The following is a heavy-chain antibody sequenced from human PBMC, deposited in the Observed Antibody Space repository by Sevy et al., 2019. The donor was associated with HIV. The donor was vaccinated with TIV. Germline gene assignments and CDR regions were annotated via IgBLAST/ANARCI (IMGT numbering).Heavy chain of an antibody. Sequence: GGSLRLSCAASGFTFSPYWMTWVRQAPGKGLEWVANIRPDGSDKYYVDSVKGRFTISRDNAKNSLYLQMNSLRADDTAMYYCARGVGHDCWGQGALVTVSS. CDR3: ARGVGHDC. D-gene: IGHD1-26*01. J-gene: IGHJ4*02. CDR2: IRPDGSDK. CDR1: GFTFSPYW. V-gene: IGHV3-7*01.